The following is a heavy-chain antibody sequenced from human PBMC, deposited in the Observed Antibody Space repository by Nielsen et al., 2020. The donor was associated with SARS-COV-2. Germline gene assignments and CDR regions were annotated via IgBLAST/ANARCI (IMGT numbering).Heavy chain of an antibody. CDR2: IYYSGST. CDR3: ARGWRYYDSSGYYES. Sequence: SETLSLTCTVSGGSISSGGYYWSWIRQHPGKGLEWIGYIYYSGSTYYNPSLKSRVTISVDTSKNQFSLKLSSVTAADTAVYYCARGWRYYDSSGYYESWGQGTLVTVSS. CDR1: GGSISSGGYY. J-gene: IGHJ5*02. D-gene: IGHD3-22*01. V-gene: IGHV4-31*03.